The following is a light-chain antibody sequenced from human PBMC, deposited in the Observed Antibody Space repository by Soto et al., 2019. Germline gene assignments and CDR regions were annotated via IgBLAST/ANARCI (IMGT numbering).Light chain of an antibody. J-gene: IGKJ2*01. CDR2: GAS. CDR1: QSVSSRN. CDR3: QQYGSSPHT. V-gene: IGKV3-20*01. Sequence: EIVLTQSPDTLSLSPGEGATLSCTASQSVSSRNLAWYKQKPGQAPRLLMDGASNRATGVPDRFSGSGSGTDFTLTISRLEPEDFAVYYCQQYGSSPHTFGQGTKLEIK.